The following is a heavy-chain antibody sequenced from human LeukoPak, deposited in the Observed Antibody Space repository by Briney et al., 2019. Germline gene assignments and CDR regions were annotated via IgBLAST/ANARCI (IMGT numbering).Heavy chain of an antibody. Sequence: PGGSLRLSCAASGFTVSNNYMSWVRQAPGKGLEWVSVIYSGGTTYYADSVKGRFTISRDNSKNTLYLQMNSLRAEDTAVYYCARDLNYSWVVTPEFAFDIWGQGTMVTVSS. D-gene: IGHD4-23*01. V-gene: IGHV3-66*02. CDR2: IYSGGTT. CDR1: GFTVSNNY. CDR3: ARDLNYSWVVTPEFAFDI. J-gene: IGHJ3*02.